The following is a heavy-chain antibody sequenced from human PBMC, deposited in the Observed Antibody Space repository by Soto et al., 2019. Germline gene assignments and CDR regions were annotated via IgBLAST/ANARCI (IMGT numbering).Heavy chain of an antibody. V-gene: IGHV3-7*03. J-gene: IGHJ5*02. Sequence: GGSLRLSCAASVFIFSHYWMTWVRQAPGMGLVWVAVITDDGSEEYYLDSVKGRFTISRDNAKNSLYLQMNSLRGEDKAVYYSPRGRTWFAPWGQGTLVTVSS. CDR3: PRGRTWFAP. CDR1: VFIFSHYW. CDR2: ITDDGSEE.